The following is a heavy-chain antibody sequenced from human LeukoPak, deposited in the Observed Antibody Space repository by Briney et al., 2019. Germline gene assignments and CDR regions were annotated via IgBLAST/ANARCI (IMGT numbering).Heavy chain of an antibody. J-gene: IGHJ6*03. CDR3: ARDWGVGGRPGYMDV. D-gene: IGHD6-6*01. CDR1: GGSFSGYY. CDR2: MNNSGIT. Sequence: SETLSLTCAVYGGSFSGYYWSWIRQPPGTGMEWVGEMNNSGITNSDPSLKSRVTISVDTSKNQFSLKLSSVTAADTAVYFCARDWGVGGRPGYMDVWGKGTTVTVSS. V-gene: IGHV4-34*01.